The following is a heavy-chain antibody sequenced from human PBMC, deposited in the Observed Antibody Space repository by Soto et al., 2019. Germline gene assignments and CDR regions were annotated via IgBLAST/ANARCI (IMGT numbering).Heavy chain of an antibody. CDR2: LSTSGNT. D-gene: IGHD6-6*01. CDR1: GVSISNYY. CDR3: RRDFDY. J-gene: IGHJ4*02. V-gene: IGHV4-4*07. Sequence: PSETLSLTCTVSGVSISNYYWSWIRQPAGKGLEWIGRLSTSGNTNYNPSLKSRVTMSLDTSKNQFSLMLNSVTAADTAVYCCRRDFDYWGQGTLVTVSS.